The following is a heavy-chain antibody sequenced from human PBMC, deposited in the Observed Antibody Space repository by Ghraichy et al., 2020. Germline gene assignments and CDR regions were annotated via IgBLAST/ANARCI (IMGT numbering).Heavy chain of an antibody. CDR3: ASLSYSSGAYYYYGMDV. Sequence: SETLSLTCAVYGGSFSGYYWSWIRQPPGKGLEWIGEINHSGSTNYNPYLKSRVTISVDTSKNQFSLKLSSVTAADTAVYYCASLSYSSGAYYYYGMDVWGQGTTVTVSS. D-gene: IGHD6-19*01. V-gene: IGHV4-34*01. J-gene: IGHJ6*02. CDR1: GGSFSGYY. CDR2: INHSGST.